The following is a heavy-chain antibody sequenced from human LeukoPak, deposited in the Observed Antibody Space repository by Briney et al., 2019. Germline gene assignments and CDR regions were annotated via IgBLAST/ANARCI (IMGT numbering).Heavy chain of an antibody. CDR2: LYTNGNT. CDR3: AREDYDDSGGWYFDL. Sequence: PSQTLSLTCTVSGGSISSSIYYWSWIRQPAGKGLEWIGRLYTNGNTAYNPSLKSRVTISVDTSKNQFSLRLSSLTAADTAVYYCAREDYDDSGGWYFDLWGRGTLVTVSS. J-gene: IGHJ2*01. D-gene: IGHD3-3*01. CDR1: GGSISSSIYY. V-gene: IGHV4-61*02.